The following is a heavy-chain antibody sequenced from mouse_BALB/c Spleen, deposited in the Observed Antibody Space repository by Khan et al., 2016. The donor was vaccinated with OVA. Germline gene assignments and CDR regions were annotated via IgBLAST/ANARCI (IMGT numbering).Heavy chain of an antibody. CDR2: ITYSGST. V-gene: IGHV3-2*02. CDR3: AMGRTY. Sequence: EVQLVESGPGLMKPSQSLSLTCTVTGYSITSDYAWNWIRQFPGNKLEWMGYITYSGSTSYNPSLKSRISITRDTSKNQFFLQLNFVTTEDTATYFCAMGRTYWGQGTLVTVSA. CDR1: GYSITSDYA. D-gene: IGHD4-1*01. J-gene: IGHJ3*01.